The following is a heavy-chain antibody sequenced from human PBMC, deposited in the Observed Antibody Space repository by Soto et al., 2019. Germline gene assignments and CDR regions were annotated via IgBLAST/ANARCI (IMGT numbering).Heavy chain of an antibody. V-gene: IGHV4-30-4*01. CDR1: GGSINNGDYY. D-gene: IGHD3-10*01. CDR3: ARGPSGDKVDY. J-gene: IGHJ4*02. Sequence: SETLSLTCTVSGGSINNGDYYWSWIRQPPEKGLEWIGHIYNSVNTYSNPSLKSRVTISADTSKNQFSLKLSSVTAADTAVYYCARGPSGDKVDYWGQGTLVTVSS. CDR2: IYNSVNT.